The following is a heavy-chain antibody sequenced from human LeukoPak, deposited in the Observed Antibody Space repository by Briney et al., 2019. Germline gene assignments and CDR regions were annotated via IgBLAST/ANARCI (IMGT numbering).Heavy chain of an antibody. V-gene: IGHV4-59*01. CDR1: GGSISSYY. D-gene: IGHD6-13*01. CDR2: IYYSGST. CDR3: AREGSSSWMGSAFDI. Sequence: NASETLSLTCTVSGGSISSYYWSWIRQPPGKGLEWIGYIYYSGSTNYNPSLKSRVTISVDTSKNQFSLKLSSVTAADTAVYYCAREGSSSWMGSAFDIWGQGTMVTVSS. J-gene: IGHJ3*02.